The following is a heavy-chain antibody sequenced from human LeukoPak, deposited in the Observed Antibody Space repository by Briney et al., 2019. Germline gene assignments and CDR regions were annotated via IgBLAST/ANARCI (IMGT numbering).Heavy chain of an antibody. Sequence: ASVKVSCKSSGYTFSDYYVHWVRQAPGQGLEWMGWINPNSGGTNYAQKFQGRVTMTRDTSISTAYMELSRLRSDDTAVYYCARARQRGPNFDWLLGLDFDYWGQGTLVTVSS. D-gene: IGHD3-9*01. CDR3: ARARQRGPNFDWLLGLDFDY. CDR1: GYTFSDYY. CDR2: INPNSGGT. V-gene: IGHV1-2*02. J-gene: IGHJ4*02.